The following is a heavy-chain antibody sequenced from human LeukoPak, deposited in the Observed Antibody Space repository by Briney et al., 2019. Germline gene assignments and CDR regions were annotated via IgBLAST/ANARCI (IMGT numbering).Heavy chain of an antibody. Sequence: GESLKISCKGSGYSFTTYWIGWVRQMPGKGLEWMGIIYPGDSDIRYSPSFQGQVTISADKSISTAYVQWTSLKASDTAIYYCARGIAARSTIDYWGQGTLVTVSS. D-gene: IGHD6-6*01. J-gene: IGHJ4*02. CDR1: GYSFTTYW. V-gene: IGHV5-51*01. CDR2: IYPGDSDI. CDR3: ARGIAARSTIDY.